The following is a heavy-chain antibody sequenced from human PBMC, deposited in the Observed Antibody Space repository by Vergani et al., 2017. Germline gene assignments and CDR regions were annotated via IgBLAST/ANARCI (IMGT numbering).Heavy chain of an antibody. D-gene: IGHD3-3*01. J-gene: IGHJ5*02. V-gene: IGHV4-59*11. CDR3: ARAPNRDFWSGAKDTWFDP. CDR2: IYYSWST. CDR1: GGSISSHY. Sequence: QVQLQESGPGLVKPSETLSLTCTVSGGSISSHYWSWIRQPPGKGLEWIGYIYYSWSTNYNPSLKSRVTISVDTSNNQFSLKLSSVTAAATAVYYCARAPNRDFWSGAKDTWFDPWGQGTLVTVSS.